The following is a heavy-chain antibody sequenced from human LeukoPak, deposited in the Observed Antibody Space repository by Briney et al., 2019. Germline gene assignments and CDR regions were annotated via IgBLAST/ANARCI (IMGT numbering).Heavy chain of an antibody. CDR2: IYPGDSDT. CDR1: GYSFTSYW. Sequence: GESLKISCNGSGYSFTSYWIGWVRQMPGKGLEWMGIIYPGDSDTRYCPSFEGQVTISAGESISTAYLLWRSLQGLDTAPFYCASMGELSPQVAFDIWGQGTMVTVSS. CDR3: ASMGELSPQVAFDI. V-gene: IGHV5-51*01. J-gene: IGHJ3*02. D-gene: IGHD3-16*02.